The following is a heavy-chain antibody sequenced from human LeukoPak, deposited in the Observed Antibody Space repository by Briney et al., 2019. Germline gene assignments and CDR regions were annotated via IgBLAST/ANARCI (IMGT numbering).Heavy chain of an antibody. V-gene: IGHV4-34*01. CDR2: INHSGST. Sequence: SETLSLTCAVYGGSFSGYYWSWIRQPPGKGLEWIGKINHSGSTNYNPSLKSRVTISVDTSKNQFSLKLSSVTAADTAVYYCARGRGYGDYGFDYWGQGTLVTVSS. CDR1: GGSFSGYY. J-gene: IGHJ4*02. CDR3: ARGRGYGDYGFDY. D-gene: IGHD4-17*01.